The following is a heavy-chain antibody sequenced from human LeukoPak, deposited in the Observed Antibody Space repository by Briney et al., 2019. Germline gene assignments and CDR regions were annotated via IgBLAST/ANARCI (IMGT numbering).Heavy chain of an antibody. D-gene: IGHD4-23*01. Sequence: GGSLRLSCAASGFTFSSYEMNWVRQAPGKGLEWVSYISSSGSTIYYADSVKGRFTISRDNAKNSLYLQMNSLRAEDTAVYYCARAPSFDYGGKGILDYWGQGTLVTVSP. CDR3: ARAPSFDYGGKGILDY. V-gene: IGHV3-48*03. CDR1: GFTFSSYE. CDR2: ISSSGSTI. J-gene: IGHJ4*02.